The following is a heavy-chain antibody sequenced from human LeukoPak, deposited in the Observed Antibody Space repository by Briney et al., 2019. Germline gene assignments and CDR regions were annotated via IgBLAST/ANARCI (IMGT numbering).Heavy chain of an antibody. J-gene: IGHJ5*02. V-gene: IGHV3-23*01. CDR2: ISGSGGST. CDR3: AKDERVRWLWAA. Sequence: PPGGSLRLSCAASGFTFSSYAMSWVRQAPGKGLEWVPAISGSGGSTYYADSVKGRFTISRDDSKNTLYLQMNSLRAEDTAVYYCAKDERVRWLWAAWGQGTLVTVSS. CDR1: GFTFSSYA. D-gene: IGHD6-19*01.